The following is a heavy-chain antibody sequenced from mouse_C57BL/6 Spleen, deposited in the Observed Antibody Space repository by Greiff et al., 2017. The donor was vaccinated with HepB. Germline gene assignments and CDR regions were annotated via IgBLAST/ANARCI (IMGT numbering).Heavy chain of an antibody. CDR2: IDPETGGT. D-gene: IGHD2-4*01. Sequence: VKLMESGAELVRPGASVTLSCKASGYTFTDYEMHWVKQTPVHGLEWIGAIDPETGGTAYNQKFKGKAILTADKSSSTAYMELRSLTSEDSAVYYCTRYDYDGGNYFDYWGQGTTLTVSS. CDR3: TRYDYDGGNYFDY. J-gene: IGHJ2*01. CDR1: GYTFTDYE. V-gene: IGHV1-15*01.